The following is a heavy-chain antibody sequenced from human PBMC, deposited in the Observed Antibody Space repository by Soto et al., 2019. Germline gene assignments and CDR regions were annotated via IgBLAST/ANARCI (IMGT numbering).Heavy chain of an antibody. CDR2: INPSGGST. V-gene: IGHV1-46*01. J-gene: IGHJ3*02. CDR3: ARAPSGIRDAFDI. Sequence: GASVKVSCKASGYTFTSYYMHWVRQAPGQGLEWMGIINPSGGSTSYAQKFQGRVTMTRDTSTSTVYMELSSLRSEDTAVHYCARAPSGIRDAFDIWGQGTMVTVSS. CDR1: GYTFTSYY.